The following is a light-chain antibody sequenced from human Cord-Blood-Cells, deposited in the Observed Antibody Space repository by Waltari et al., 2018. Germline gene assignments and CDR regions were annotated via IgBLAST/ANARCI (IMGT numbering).Light chain of an antibody. CDR2: AAS. CDR1: QSISSY. Sequence: DSQMAQPPSSLAASVGDRVTITCRTSQSISSYLNWYQQKTGQAPKLLIYAASSFQSGVPSRFSGSGSGTDFTLTISSLQPEDFATYYCQQSYSIPYSLGQGTKLEIK. CDR3: QQSYSIPYS. V-gene: IGKV1-39*01. J-gene: IGKJ2*03.